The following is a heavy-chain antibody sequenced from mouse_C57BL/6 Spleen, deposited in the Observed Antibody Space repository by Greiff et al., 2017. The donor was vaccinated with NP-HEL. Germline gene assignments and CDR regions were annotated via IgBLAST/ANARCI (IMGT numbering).Heavy chain of an antibody. J-gene: IGHJ4*01. CDR3: ARFGGDYAMDY. CDR1: GYTFTDYY. V-gene: IGHV1-26*01. D-gene: IGHD3-1*01. Sequence: VQLQQSGPELVKPGASVKISCKASGYTFTDYYMNWVKQSHGKSLEWIGDINPNNGGTSYNQKFKGKATLTVDKSSSTAYMELRSLTSEDSAVYYCARFGGDYAMDYWGQGTSVTVSS. CDR2: INPNNGGT.